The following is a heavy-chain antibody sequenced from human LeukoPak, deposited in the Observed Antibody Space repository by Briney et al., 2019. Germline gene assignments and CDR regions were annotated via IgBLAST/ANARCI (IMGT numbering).Heavy chain of an antibody. CDR2: ISSSGSTI. CDR3: ARDLGYSSGPNY. Sequence: GSLRLSCAASGFTFSSYEMNWVRQAPGKGLEWVSYISSSGSTIYCADSVKGRFTISRDNAKNSLYLQMNSLRAEDTAVYYCARDLGYSSGPNYWGQGTRVTVSS. D-gene: IGHD6-19*01. J-gene: IGHJ4*02. CDR1: GFTFSSYE. V-gene: IGHV3-48*03.